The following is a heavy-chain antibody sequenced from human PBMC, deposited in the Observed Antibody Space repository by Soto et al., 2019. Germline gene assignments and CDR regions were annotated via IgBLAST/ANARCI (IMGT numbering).Heavy chain of an antibody. CDR2: ISGSTTTI. Sequence: EVQLVESGGGLVEPGGSLRLSCSVSGLTFSNYNMNWVRQAPGKGLEWVSYISGSTTTIYYADPVKGRFTISRDNANNSLYLQMNSLRAEDKAVYYCATFRDYWGQGTLVTVSS. V-gene: IGHV3-48*01. J-gene: IGHJ4*02. CDR1: GLTFSNYN. CDR3: ATFRDY.